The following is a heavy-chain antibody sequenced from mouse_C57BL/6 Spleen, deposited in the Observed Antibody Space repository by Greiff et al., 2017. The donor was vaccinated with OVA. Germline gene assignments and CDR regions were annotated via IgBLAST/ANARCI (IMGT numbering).Heavy chain of an antibody. CDR2: IYPGSGNT. CDR1: GYSFTSYY. J-gene: IGHJ4*01. CDR3: ARWGDSSGYGAMDY. Sequence: QVQLQQSGPELVKPGASVKISCKASGYSFTSYYIHWVKQRPGQGLEWIGWIYPGSGNTKYNEKFKGKATLTADTSSSTAYMQLSRLTSEDSAVYYCARWGDSSGYGAMDYWGQGTSVTVSS. D-gene: IGHD3-2*02. V-gene: IGHV1-66*01.